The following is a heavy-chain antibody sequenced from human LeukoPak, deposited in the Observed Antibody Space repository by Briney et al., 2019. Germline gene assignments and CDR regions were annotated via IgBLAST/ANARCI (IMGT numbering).Heavy chain of an antibody. Sequence: SQTLSLTCAISGDSVSSNSAAWNWIRQSPSRGLEWLGRTYYRSKWHSYYAPSVKSRIAINPDTSKNQFSLQLKSVTPEDTAVYYCARMVGLVSDFWGQGTLVTVSS. V-gene: IGHV6-1*01. CDR1: GDSVSSNSAA. CDR2: TYYRSKWHS. CDR3: ARMVGLVSDF. D-gene: IGHD3-10*01. J-gene: IGHJ4*02.